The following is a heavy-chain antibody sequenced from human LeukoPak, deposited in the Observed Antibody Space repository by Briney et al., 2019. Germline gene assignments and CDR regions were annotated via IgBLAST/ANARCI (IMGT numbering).Heavy chain of an antibody. Sequence: SETLSLTCAVYGGSFSGYYWSWIRQPPGKGLEWIGEINHSGSTNYNPSLKSRVTISVDTSKNQFSLKLSSVTAADTAVYYCARTPIGVGATYVYDYWGQGTLVTVSS. V-gene: IGHV4-34*01. CDR1: GGSFSGYY. CDR2: INHSGST. J-gene: IGHJ4*02. CDR3: ARTPIGVGATYVYDY. D-gene: IGHD1-26*01.